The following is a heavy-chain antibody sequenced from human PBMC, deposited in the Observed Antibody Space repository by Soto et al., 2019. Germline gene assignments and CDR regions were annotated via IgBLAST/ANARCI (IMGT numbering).Heavy chain of an antibody. D-gene: IGHD1-7*01. CDR1: GGSISSYY. V-gene: IGHV4-59*01. CDR2: IYYSGST. Sequence: PSETLSLTCTVSGGSISSYYWSWIRQPPGKGLGWIGYIYYSGSTNYNPSLKSRVTISVDTSKNQFSLKLSSVTAADTAVYYCAGAELTGRATPFDYWGQGTLVTVSS. J-gene: IGHJ4*02. CDR3: AGAELTGRATPFDY.